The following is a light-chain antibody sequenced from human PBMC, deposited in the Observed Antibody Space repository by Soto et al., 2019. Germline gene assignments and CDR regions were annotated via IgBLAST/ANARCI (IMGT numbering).Light chain of an antibody. V-gene: IGKV3-15*01. CDR3: QQYNYRPPYT. CDR2: GAS. Sequence: ETVMTQSPATLSMSPGEGVTLSCRASQSVSTNVAWYQQKPGQAPRLLIYGASTRATGIPPRFSGSGYATEFTLTISSLQTEDFAVYYCQQYNYRPPYTFGQGTKVDIK. CDR1: QSVSTN. J-gene: IGKJ2*01.